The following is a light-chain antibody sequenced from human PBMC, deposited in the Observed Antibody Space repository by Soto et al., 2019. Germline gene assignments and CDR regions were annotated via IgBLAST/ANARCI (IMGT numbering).Light chain of an antibody. V-gene: IGLV2-14*03. CDR1: SSDVGGFNY. J-gene: IGLJ1*01. CDR3: SSYTSSTTPLV. CDR2: DVN. Sequence: QSALTQPASVSGSPGQSITISCTGTSSDVGGFNYVSWYQQHPGNAPKLMIYDVNDRPSGVSNRFSGSKSGNTASLTISGLQAEDEAEYYCSSYTSSTTPLVFGAGTKLTVL.